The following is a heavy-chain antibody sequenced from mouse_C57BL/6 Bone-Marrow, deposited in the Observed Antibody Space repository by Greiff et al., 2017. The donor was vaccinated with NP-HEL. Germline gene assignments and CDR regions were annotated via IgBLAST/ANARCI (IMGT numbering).Heavy chain of an antibody. CDR2: IDPSDSYT. Sequence: QVQLQQPGAELVRPGTSVKLSCKASGYTFTSYWMHWVKQRPGQGLEWIGVIDPSDSYTNYNQKFKGKATLTVDTSSITAYMQLSSLTSEDSAVYYCAIDGYPFDYWGQGTTLTVSS. CDR1: GYTFTSYW. V-gene: IGHV1-59*01. J-gene: IGHJ2*01. D-gene: IGHD2-3*01. CDR3: AIDGYPFDY.